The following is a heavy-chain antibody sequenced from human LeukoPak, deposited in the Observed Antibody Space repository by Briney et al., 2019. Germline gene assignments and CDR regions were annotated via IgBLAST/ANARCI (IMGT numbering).Heavy chain of an antibody. CDR2: IYYRRST. D-gene: IGHD2-21*02. CDR1: GGSVSSGSDY. Sequence: PETLSLTCTVSGGSVSSGSDYWSWLRQHPGRGLEGFGYIYYRRSTNYNPTLKSRFTISVDTSKNQFSLKLSSVTAADTDVYYCARGRYCGGDCYRPPDYWGQGTLVTVSS. V-gene: IGHV4-61*01. J-gene: IGHJ4*02. CDR3: ARGRYCGGDCYRPPDY.